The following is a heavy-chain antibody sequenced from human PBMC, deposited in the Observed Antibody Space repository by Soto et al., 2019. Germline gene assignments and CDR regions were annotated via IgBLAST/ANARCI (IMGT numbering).Heavy chain of an antibody. J-gene: IGHJ5*02. V-gene: IGHV5-10-1*01. Sequence: PGESLKISCRVSGYSFTSFWINWVRQVPGKGLEWMGRIDPSESHINYSPSFQGHVTISADKSITTAYLQWSSLKATDTAMYYCARLFAGSGWYSFDTWGQGPKVTVSP. CDR1: GYSFTSFW. D-gene: IGHD6-19*01. CDR2: IDPSESHI. CDR3: ARLFAGSGWYSFDT.